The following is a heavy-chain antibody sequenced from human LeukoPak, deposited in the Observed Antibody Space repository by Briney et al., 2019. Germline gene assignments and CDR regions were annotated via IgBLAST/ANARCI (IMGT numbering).Heavy chain of an antibody. V-gene: IGHV4-59*01. CDR3: ARDGYSYGHEYYMDV. Sequence: SETLSLTCTVSGGSISSCYWSWIRQPPGKGLEWIGYIYYSGSTNYNPSLKSRVTISVDTSKNQFSLKLSSVTAADTAVYYCARDGYSYGHEYYMDVWGKGTTVTISS. J-gene: IGHJ6*03. CDR2: IYYSGST. CDR1: GGSISSCY. D-gene: IGHD5-18*01.